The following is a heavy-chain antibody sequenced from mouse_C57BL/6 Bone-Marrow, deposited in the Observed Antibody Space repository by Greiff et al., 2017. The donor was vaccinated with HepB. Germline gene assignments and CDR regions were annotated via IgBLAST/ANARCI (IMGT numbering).Heavy chain of an antibody. Sequence: DVMLVESGGDLVKPGGSLKLSCAASGFTFSSYGMSWVRQTPDKRLEWVATISSGGSYTYYPDIVNGRFTISRDNAKNTLYLQMSSLKSEDTAMYYCARHGSSPHWYFDVWGTGTTVTVSS. CDR3: ARHGSSPHWYFDV. D-gene: IGHD1-1*01. J-gene: IGHJ1*03. V-gene: IGHV5-6*02. CDR2: ISSGGSYT. CDR1: GFTFSSYG.